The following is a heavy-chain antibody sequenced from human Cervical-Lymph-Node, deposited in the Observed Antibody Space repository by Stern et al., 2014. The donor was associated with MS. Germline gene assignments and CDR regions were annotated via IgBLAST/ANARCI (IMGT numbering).Heavy chain of an antibody. CDR2: ITTHNGNT. J-gene: IGHJ4*02. D-gene: IGHD6-13*01. CDR1: GYTFTSYG. CDR3: ARSSSWYFDF. V-gene: IGHV1-18*01. Sequence: QEQLVEYGNEVKKPGASVKVSCTASGYTFTSYGISWVRQVPGQGLEWMGWITTHNGNTDYAQKVQDRVTLPTDTSTNTAYMELRSLRSDDTAVYYCARSSSWYFDFWGQGTLVTVSS.